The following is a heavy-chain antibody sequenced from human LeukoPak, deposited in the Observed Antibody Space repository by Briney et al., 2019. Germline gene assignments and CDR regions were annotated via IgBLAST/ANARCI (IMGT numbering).Heavy chain of an antibody. CDR2: TYYGSKWYN. CDR1: GDSVSSNSAA. V-gene: IGHV6-1*01. D-gene: IGHD5-12*01. J-gene: IGHJ4*02. Sequence: SQTLSLTCAISGDSVSSNSAAWNWIRQSPSRGLEWLVRTYYGSKWYNEYAVSVKTRITINPHTSKNQFSLQLNSVTPEATAVYYCAREDIVATTGPYFDYWGQGTLVTVSS. CDR3: AREDIVATTGPYFDY.